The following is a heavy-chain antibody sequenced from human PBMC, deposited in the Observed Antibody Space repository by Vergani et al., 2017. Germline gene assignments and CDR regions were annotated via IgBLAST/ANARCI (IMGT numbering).Heavy chain of an antibody. V-gene: IGHV3-21*01. D-gene: IGHD3-10*01. CDR3: ASGTFTYYYGSGSYNYGMDV. Sequence: EVQLVESGGGLVKPGGSLRLSCAASGFTFSSYSMNWVRQAPGKGLEWVSSISSSSSYIYYADSVKGRFTISRDNAKNSLYLQMNSLRAEDTAVYYCASGTFTYYYGSGSYNYGMDVWSGGWTVTVYS. J-gene: IGHJ6*04. CDR2: ISSSSSYI. CDR1: GFTFSSYS.